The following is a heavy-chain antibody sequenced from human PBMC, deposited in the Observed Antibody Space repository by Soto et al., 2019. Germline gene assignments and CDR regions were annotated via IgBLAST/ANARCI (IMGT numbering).Heavy chain of an antibody. J-gene: IGHJ5*02. D-gene: IGHD3-16*01. CDR3: ARARQYYDCELDP. Sequence: QVQLQESGPGLVKPSQTLSLTCTVSGDSITRGAYYWTWIRQHPGKGLEWIGYISNTGRNYYNLSLQSRLSISLATSENQFSLQLPSVTAADTAIYYCARARQYYDCELDPWGQGTLVTVSS. CDR1: GDSITRGAYY. V-gene: IGHV4-31*03. CDR2: ISNTGRN.